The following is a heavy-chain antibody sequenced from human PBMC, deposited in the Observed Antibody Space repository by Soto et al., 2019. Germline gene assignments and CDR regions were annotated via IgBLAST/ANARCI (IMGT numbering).Heavy chain of an antibody. V-gene: IGHV1-69*01. CDR2: IIPIFGTA. D-gene: IGHD2-15*01. J-gene: IGHJ4*02. Sequence: QVQLVQSGAEVKKPGSSVKVSCKASGGTFSSYAISWVRQAPGQGLEWMGGIIPIFGTATYAQTFQGRVSITADESTSTAYMELSSLRSEDTAVYYCAREGDSGADIGYRGQGPLVTLSS. CDR1: GGTFSSYA. CDR3: AREGDSGADIGY.